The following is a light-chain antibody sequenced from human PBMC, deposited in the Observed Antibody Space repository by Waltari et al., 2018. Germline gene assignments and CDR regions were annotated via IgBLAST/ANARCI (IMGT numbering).Light chain of an antibody. V-gene: IGLV2-11*01. CDR2: DVS. CDR3: CSYAGTVV. Sequence: QSALTQPRPVSVSPGQSVTISCPGTSSDVGGYNYVPWYQQHPGKAPELMIYDVSKRPSGVPDRFSGSKSGNTASLTISGLQAEDEADYYCCSYAGTVVFGGGTKLTVL. J-gene: IGLJ2*01. CDR1: SSDVGGYNY.